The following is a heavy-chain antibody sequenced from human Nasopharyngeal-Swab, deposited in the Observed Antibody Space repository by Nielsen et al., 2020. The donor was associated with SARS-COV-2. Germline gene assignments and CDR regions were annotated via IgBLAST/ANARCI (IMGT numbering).Heavy chain of an antibody. V-gene: IGHV3-30*14. D-gene: IGHD2-15*01. Sequence: GESLKISCETSGFAFNAHALHWVRQAPGKGLEWVAVISYDGVKKFYADSVKGRFTISRDNSKNMLYLQMNSLRSADTAVYYCARDGPDCIRGTCYQGPGNWFDAWGQGALVTVSS. CDR1: GFAFNAHA. CDR2: ISYDGVKK. CDR3: ARDGPDCIRGTCYQGPGNWFDA. J-gene: IGHJ5*02.